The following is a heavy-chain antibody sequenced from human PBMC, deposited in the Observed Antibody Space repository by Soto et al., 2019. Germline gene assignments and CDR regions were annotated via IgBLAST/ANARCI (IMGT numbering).Heavy chain of an antibody. CDR1: GGSISSGGYY. Sequence: SETLSLTCTVSGGSISSGGYYWSWIRQHPGKGLEWIGYIYYSGSTYYNPSLKSRVTISVDTSKNQFSLKLSSVTAADTAVYYCARAKYSYGFSGFDYWGQGTLVTVSS. V-gene: IGHV4-31*03. CDR2: IYYSGST. D-gene: IGHD5-18*01. CDR3: ARAKYSYGFSGFDY. J-gene: IGHJ4*02.